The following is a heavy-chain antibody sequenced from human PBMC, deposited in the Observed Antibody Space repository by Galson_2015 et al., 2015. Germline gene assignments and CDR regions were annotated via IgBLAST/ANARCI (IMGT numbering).Heavy chain of an antibody. V-gene: IGHV3-9*01. D-gene: IGHD3-16*02. CDR3: AKGYMITFGGVIADDAFDI. CDR2: ISWNSGSI. CDR1: GFTFDDYA. J-gene: IGHJ3*02. Sequence: SLRLSCAASGFTFDDYAMHWVRQAPGKGLEWVSGISWNSGSIGYADSVKGRFTISRDNAKNSLYLQMNSLRAEDTALYYCAKGYMITFGGVIADDAFDIWGQGTMVTVSS.